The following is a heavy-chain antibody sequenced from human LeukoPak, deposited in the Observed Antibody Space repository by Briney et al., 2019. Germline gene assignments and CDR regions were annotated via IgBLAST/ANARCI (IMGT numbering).Heavy chain of an antibody. CDR3: ARDLVGRSGSYFGNFDY. CDR2: ISSSSSYI. Sequence: GGSLRLSCAASGFTFSSYSMNWVRQAPGKGLEWVSSISSSSSYIYYADSMKGRFTISRDSANNSLYLQMNSLRAEDTAVYYCARDLVGRSGSYFGNFDYWGQGTLVTVSS. D-gene: IGHD1-26*01. J-gene: IGHJ4*02. V-gene: IGHV3-21*01. CDR1: GFTFSSYS.